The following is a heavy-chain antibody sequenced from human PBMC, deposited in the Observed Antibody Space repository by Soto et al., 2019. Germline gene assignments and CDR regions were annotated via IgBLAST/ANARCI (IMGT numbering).Heavy chain of an antibody. J-gene: IGHJ6*03. V-gene: IGHV3-9*01. D-gene: IGHD2-2*01. CDR2: ISWNSGSI. CDR1: GFTFDDYA. Sequence: RLSCAASGFTFDDYAMHWVRQAPGKGLEWVSGISWNSGSIGYADSVKGRFTISRDNAKNSLYLQMNSLRAEDTALYYCAKEGGYCSSTSCPNYYYYYYYMDVWGKGTTVTVSS. CDR3: AKEGGYCSSTSCPNYYYYYYYMDV.